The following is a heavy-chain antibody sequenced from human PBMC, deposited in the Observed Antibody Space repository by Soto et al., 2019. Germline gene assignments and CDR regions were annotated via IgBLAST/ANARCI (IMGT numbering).Heavy chain of an antibody. D-gene: IGHD3-22*01. J-gene: IGHJ4*01. CDR1: GLRISRGYH. Sequence: AETASVIWSVSGLRISRGYHSSWVRQPPGKGLEWIGSIYPSVISYHNPSLATRLTLSIDTSTNQFTLNLTSVTAADTALYFWARENVRTTFYENWGDET. V-gene: IGHV4-38-2*02. CDR2: IYPSVIS. CDR3: ARENVRTTFYEN.